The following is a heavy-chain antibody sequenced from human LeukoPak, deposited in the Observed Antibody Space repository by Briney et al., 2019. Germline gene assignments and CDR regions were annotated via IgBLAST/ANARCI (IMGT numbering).Heavy chain of an antibody. CDR1: GFIVSSNF. D-gene: IGHD5-18*01. J-gene: IGHJ4*02. V-gene: IGHV3-53*01. Sequence: GGSLRLSCAASGFIVSSNFMSWVRQAPGKGLEWVSVIYSGGSTYYADSVKGRFTISRDNSKNTLYLQMNNLRADDTAVYYCARERPDGYTVDYWGQGTLVTVSS. CDR3: ARERPDGYTVDY. CDR2: IYSGGST.